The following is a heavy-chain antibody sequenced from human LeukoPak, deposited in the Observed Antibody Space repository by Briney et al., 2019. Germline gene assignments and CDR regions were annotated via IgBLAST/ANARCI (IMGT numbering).Heavy chain of an antibody. V-gene: IGHV4-59*01. J-gene: IGHJ5*02. Sequence: SETLSLTCTVSGGSISSYYWSWIRQPPGKGLEWIGYIYYSGSTNYNPSLKSRVAISVDTSKNQFSLKLSSVTAADTAVYYCARVGYYYGSGSPNWFDPWGQGTLVTVSS. CDR1: GGSISSYY. D-gene: IGHD3-10*01. CDR3: ARVGYYYGSGSPNWFDP. CDR2: IYYSGST.